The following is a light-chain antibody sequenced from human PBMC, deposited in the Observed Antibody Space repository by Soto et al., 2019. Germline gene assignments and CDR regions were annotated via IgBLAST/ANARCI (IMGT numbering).Light chain of an antibody. CDR1: QSVSSD. CDR2: GAS. Sequence: EIVMTQSPATLSVSPGERATLSCRASQSVSSDLAWYQQKPGQAPRLPIYGASTRATAIPARFSGSGSGTEFTLTISSLQSEDFAIYYCQQRSVWPITFGQGTRLEI. CDR3: QQRSVWPIT. J-gene: IGKJ5*01. V-gene: IGKV3D-15*01.